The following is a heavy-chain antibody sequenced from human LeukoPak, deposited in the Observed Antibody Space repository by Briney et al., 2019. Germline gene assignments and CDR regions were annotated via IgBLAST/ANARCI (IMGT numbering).Heavy chain of an antibody. J-gene: IGHJ6*03. V-gene: IGHV1-18*01. CDR3: ARDPPQIVLVPAAPYYYYYYMDV. CDR2: ISAYNGNT. D-gene: IGHD2-2*01. CDR1: GYTFTSYG. Sequence: ASVKVSCKASGYTFTSYGISWVRQAPGQGLEWMGWISAYNGNTNYAQKLQGRVTMTTDTSTSTAYMELRSLRSDDTAVYYCARDPPQIVLVPAAPYYYYYYMDVWGKGTTVTVSS.